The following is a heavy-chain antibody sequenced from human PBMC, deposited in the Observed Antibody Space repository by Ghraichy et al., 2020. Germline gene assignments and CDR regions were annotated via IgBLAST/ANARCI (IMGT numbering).Heavy chain of an antibody. V-gene: IGHV4-61*02. CDR1: GGSISSGSYY. CDR3: ARGGRGGYSGGAYYFDY. Sequence: SQTLSLTCTVSGGSISSGSYYWSWIRPPAGKGLEWIGRIYTSVSTNYNPSLKSRVTISVDTSKNQFSLKLSSVTAADTAVYYCARGGRGGYSGGAYYFDYWGQVTPVTVSS. D-gene: IGHD4-23*01. J-gene: IGHJ4*02. CDR2: IYTSVST.